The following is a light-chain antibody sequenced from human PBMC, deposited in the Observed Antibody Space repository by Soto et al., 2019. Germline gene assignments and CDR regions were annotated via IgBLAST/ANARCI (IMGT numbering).Light chain of an antibody. CDR3: QQSYSNPTWT. CDR2: DSS. CDR1: QSISTY. Sequence: DIQLTQSPSSLSASVGDRITITCRASQSISTYLNWYQQKPGEAPTLLVYDSSTLQSGVPSRFSGSGFGAEFTLTVSSLXPEDFATYYCQQSYSNPTWTFGQGTKVDIK. V-gene: IGKV1-39*01. J-gene: IGKJ1*01.